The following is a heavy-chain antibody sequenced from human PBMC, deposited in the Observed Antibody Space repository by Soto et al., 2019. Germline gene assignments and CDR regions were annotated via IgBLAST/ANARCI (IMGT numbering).Heavy chain of an antibody. J-gene: IGHJ6*02. V-gene: IGHV1-24*01. CDR3: ARGLKRTQLTDYYYGMDV. Sequence: ASVKVSCKVSGFPLNEISMHWVRQVPGKGLEWMGGFDPEDVETVYAQKFQGRVTMTGDTSTSTVYMELSSLRSEDTAVYYCARGLKRTQLTDYYYGMDVWGQGTTVTVSS. D-gene: IGHD3-10*01. CDR2: FDPEDVET. CDR1: GFPLNEIS.